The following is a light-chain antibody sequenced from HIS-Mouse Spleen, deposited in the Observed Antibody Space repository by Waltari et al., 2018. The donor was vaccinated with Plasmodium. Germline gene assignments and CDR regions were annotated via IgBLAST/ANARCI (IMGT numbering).Light chain of an antibody. CDR2: EDS. Sequence: SYELTQPPSVSVSPGQTARITCPGDALPKTYASWYQQKSGQAPVLVLYEDSKRPSGIPERFSGSSSGTMATLTISGAQVEDEADYYCYSTDSSGNHRVFGGGTKLTVL. CDR1: ALPKTY. J-gene: IGLJ3*02. V-gene: IGLV3-10*01. CDR3: YSTDSSGNHRV.